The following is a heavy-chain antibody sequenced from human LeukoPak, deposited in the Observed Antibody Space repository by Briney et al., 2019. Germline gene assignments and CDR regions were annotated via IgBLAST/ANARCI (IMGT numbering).Heavy chain of an antibody. CDR1: GYTFIDYY. Sequence: ASVKVSCKASGYTFIDYYMHWVRQAPGQGLEWMGWINPNSGGTNYAQKFQGRVTMTRNTSISTAYMELSSLRSEDTAVYYCATEYYYGSGVNDYWGQGTLVTVSS. CDR2: INPNSGGT. V-gene: IGHV1-2*02. D-gene: IGHD3-10*01. J-gene: IGHJ4*02. CDR3: ATEYYYGSGVNDY.